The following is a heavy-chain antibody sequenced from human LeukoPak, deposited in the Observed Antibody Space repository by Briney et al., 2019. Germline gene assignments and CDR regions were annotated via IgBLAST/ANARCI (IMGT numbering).Heavy chain of an antibody. Sequence: PGGSLRLSCEASGFTFSDHYMDWVRQPPGKGLEWVGRTTNRANSYTTEYAASVKGRFTISRDDSKNSLHLQMNSLKIEDTAVYYCARDHYGVQYYYWGQGTLVTVSS. CDR1: GFTFSDHY. CDR3: ARDHYGVQYYY. V-gene: IGHV3-72*01. CDR2: TTNRANSYTT. D-gene: IGHD4-17*01. J-gene: IGHJ4*02.